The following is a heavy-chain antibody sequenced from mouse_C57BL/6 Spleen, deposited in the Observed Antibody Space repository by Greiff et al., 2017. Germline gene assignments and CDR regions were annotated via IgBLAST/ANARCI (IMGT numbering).Heavy chain of an antibody. CDR3: ARIPYYYGSSLYFDY. J-gene: IGHJ2*01. D-gene: IGHD1-1*01. CDR1: GFTFSDYY. Sequence: EVQVVESEGGLVQPGSSMKLSCTASGFTFSDYYMAWVRQVPEKGLEWVANINYDGSSTYYLDSLKSRFIISRDNAKNILYLQMSSLKSEDTATYYCARIPYYYGSSLYFDYWGQGTTLTVSS. V-gene: IGHV5-16*01. CDR2: INYDGSST.